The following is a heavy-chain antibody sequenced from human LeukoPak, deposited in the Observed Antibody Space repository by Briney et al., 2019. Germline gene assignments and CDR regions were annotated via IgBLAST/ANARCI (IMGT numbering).Heavy chain of an antibody. J-gene: IGHJ4*02. V-gene: IGHV4-59*12. CDR3: ARRSTGRGYSGYDY. CDR2: IYYTGST. D-gene: IGHD5-12*01. Sequence: SETLSLTCTVSGGSISGYYWTWIRQPPGKGLEWIGYIYYTGSTNYHPSLKSRVTISVDTSKNQFSLKMSSVTAADTAVYYCARRSTGRGYSGYDYWGQGTLVTVSS. CDR1: GGSISGYY.